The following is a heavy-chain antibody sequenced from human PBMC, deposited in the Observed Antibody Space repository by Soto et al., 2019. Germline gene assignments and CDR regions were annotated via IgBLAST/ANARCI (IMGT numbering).Heavy chain of an antibody. CDR1: GVTVTNSA. D-gene: IGHD2-21*02. CDR2: LSGSGGST. Sequence: EVQLLESGGGLVQPGGSQRLSCAASGVTVTNSAMSWVRQAPGKGLEWVSTLSGSGGSTYYADSVKGRFTLSRDNSKNTLYLQMNSLRAEDMGVYYCAKTVTYDFDYWGQGTLVTVSS. J-gene: IGHJ4*02. CDR3: AKTVTYDFDY. V-gene: IGHV3-23*01.